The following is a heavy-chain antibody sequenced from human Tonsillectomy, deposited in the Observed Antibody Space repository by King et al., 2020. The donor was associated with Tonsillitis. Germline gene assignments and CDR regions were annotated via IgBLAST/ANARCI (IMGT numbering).Heavy chain of an antibody. CDR2: IIPIFGTA. V-gene: IGHV1-69*01. D-gene: IGHD1-20*01. Sequence: QLVQSGAEVKKPGSSVKVSCKASGGTFSSYAISWVRQAPGQGLEWMGGIIPIFGTANYAQKFQGRVTITADESTSTAYMELSSLRSEDTAVYYCARDQITGSVTHYYYYGMDVWGQGTTVTVSS. J-gene: IGHJ6*02. CDR3: ARDQITGSVTHYYYYGMDV. CDR1: GGTFSSYA.